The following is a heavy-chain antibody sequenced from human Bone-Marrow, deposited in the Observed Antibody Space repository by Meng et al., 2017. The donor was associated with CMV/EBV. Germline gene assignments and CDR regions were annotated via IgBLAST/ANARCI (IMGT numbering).Heavy chain of an antibody. V-gene: IGHV1-18*01. D-gene: IGHD4-17*01. CDR3: ARDTVTYQNGLGIDY. Sequence: ASVKVSCKASGYTFTSYGISWVRQAPGQGLEWMGWISASNGNTNYAQKLQGRVTMTTDTSTSTVYMELSSLRSEDTAVYYCARDTVTYQNGLGIDYWGQGTLVTVSS. CDR2: ISASNGNT. CDR1: GYTFTSYG. J-gene: IGHJ4*02.